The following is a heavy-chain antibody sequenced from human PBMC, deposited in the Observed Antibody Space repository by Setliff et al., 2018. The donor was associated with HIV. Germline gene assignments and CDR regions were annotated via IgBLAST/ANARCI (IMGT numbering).Heavy chain of an antibody. Sequence: PSETLSLTCTVSGGSINNYYWSWIRQPPGKGLEWIGYIYYSGSTNYNSSLKSRITMSVDTSKNQFSLKLNSVTAADTAVYYCARVKTGLSRAFDFWGQGILVTVSS. CDR2: IYYSGST. CDR1: GGSINNYY. CDR3: ARVKTGLSRAFDF. J-gene: IGHJ4*02. V-gene: IGHV4-59*08.